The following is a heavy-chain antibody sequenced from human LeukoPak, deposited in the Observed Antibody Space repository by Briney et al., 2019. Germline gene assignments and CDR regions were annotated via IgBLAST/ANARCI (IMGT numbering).Heavy chain of an antibody. D-gene: IGHD2-21*01. CDR3: ARHRFASPLDS. Sequence: SETLSLTCTVSGVSSSSSYWSWIRQPPGKGLEWIGYIFYTGDSNHNPSFKSRVSLSLDTSKDQISLKLSSVTAADTAVYYCARHRFASPLDSWGQGTLVTVSS. CDR1: GVSSSSSY. J-gene: IGHJ4*02. V-gene: IGHV4-59*08. CDR2: IFYTGDS.